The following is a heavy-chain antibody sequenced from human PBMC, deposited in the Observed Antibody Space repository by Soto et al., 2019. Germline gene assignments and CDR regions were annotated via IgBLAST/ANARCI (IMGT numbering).Heavy chain of an antibody. Sequence: QVQLVQSGAEVKKPGASVKISCKASGYTFNSYGINWVRQTPGQGLEWMVWISAHNRNTNYAQELQGRVTKTTDPSPSAAYMELRSLGSDDTAVYYCARVAPPGDYWGQGTLVTVSS. V-gene: IGHV1-18*01. CDR1: GYTFNSYG. CDR3: ARVAPPGDY. CDR2: ISAHNRNT. J-gene: IGHJ4*02.